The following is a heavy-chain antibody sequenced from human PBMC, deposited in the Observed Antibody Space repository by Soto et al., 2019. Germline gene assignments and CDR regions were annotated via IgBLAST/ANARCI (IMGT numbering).Heavy chain of an antibody. V-gene: IGHV3-23*01. CDR1: GFTFSSYA. D-gene: IGHD6-19*01. J-gene: IGHJ4*02. CDR2: ISGSGGST. CDR3: AIGWYFDY. Sequence: GGSLRLSCGASGFTFSSYAMTWVRQAPGRGLEWVSGISGSGGSTYYTDFVKGRFIVSRDNSKNTLSLQMNSLRAEDTAVYYCAIGWYFDYWGQGTLVTVSS.